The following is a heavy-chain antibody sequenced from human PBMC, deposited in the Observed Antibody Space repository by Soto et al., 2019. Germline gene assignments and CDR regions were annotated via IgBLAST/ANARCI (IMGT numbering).Heavy chain of an antibody. CDR3: ARDLPPVDY. CDR2: ISAYNGNT. Sequence: QIQLVQSGAEVKKPGASVKVSCKASGYTFSSYHITWVRQAPGQGLEWMGWISAYNGNTDYAQNLQGRVTMTTDPSTSTAYMELRSLRSDDTAVYYCARDLPPVDYWGQGTLVTVSS. V-gene: IGHV1-18*01. CDR1: GYTFSSYH. J-gene: IGHJ4*02.